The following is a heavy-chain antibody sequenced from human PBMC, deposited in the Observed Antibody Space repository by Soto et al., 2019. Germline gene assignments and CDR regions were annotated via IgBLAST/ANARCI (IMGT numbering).Heavy chain of an antibody. D-gene: IGHD6-13*01. J-gene: IGHJ4*02. Sequence: SETLSLTXTVSGGSISSNYWTWIRQPPGKGLEWIGYVYNSGSTNYNPSLKSRVTISEDTSKSQFSLKVNSMTAADTAVYYCARYRREAVAGYTLGNWGQGILVTVSS. V-gene: IGHV4-59*01. CDR3: ARYRREAVAGYTLGN. CDR1: GGSISSNY. CDR2: VYNSGST.